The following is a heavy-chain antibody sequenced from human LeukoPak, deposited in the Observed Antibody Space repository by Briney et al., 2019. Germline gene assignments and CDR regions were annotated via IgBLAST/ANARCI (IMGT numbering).Heavy chain of an antibody. CDR2: INHSGST. V-gene: IGHV4-34*01. CDR1: GGSFSGYY. D-gene: IGHD2-2*01. Sequence: SETLSLTCAVYGGSFSGYYWSWICQPPGKGLEWIGEINHSGSTNYNPSLKSRVTISVDTSKNQFSLNLSPVTAADTAVYYCASSASGFLVSTRHVGAYYYYMKSGAKGPRSPSP. J-gene: IGHJ6*03. CDR3: ASSASGFLVSTRHVGAYYYYMKS.